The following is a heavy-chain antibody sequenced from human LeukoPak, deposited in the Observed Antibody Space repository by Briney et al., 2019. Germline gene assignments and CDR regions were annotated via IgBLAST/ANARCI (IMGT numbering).Heavy chain of an antibody. CDR1: GFTFSDYY. CDR3: ARERVYYDSSGLDY. D-gene: IGHD3-22*01. J-gene: IGHJ4*02. Sequence: GGSLRLSCAASGFTFSDYYMSWIRQAPGRGLEWVSYISSSGSTIYYADSVKGRFTISRDNAKNSLYLQMNSLRAEDTAVYYCARERVYYDSSGLDYWGQGTLVTVSS. V-gene: IGHV3-11*01. CDR2: ISSSGSTI.